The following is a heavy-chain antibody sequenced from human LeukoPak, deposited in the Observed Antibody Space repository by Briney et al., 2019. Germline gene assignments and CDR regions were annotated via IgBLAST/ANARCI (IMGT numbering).Heavy chain of an antibody. D-gene: IGHD1-26*01. J-gene: IGHJ6*02. CDR2: IYYSGST. CDR1: GGSISSSSYY. Sequence: SETLSLTCTVSGGSISSSSYYWGWIRQPPGKGLEWIGSIYYSGSTNYNPSLKSRVTISVDTSKNQFSLKLSSVTAADTAVYYCARGSTPRRWELLQFRYYYYYYGMDVWGQGTTVTVSS. CDR3: ARGSTPRRWELLQFRYYYYYYGMDV. V-gene: IGHV4-39*07.